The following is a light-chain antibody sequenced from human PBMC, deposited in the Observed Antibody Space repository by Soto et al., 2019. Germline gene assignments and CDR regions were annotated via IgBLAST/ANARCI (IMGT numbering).Light chain of an antibody. CDR3: QQYDTYPWT. CDR1: QSISSW. CDR2: DAS. J-gene: IGKJ1*01. Sequence: DIQMTQSPSTLSASVGDRVTITCRASQSISSWLAWYQQKPGKAPKLLIYDASSLESGVPSRFSGSGSGTEFTLTISSLQPDDFGTYYCQQYDTYPWTFGQGTTVEIK. V-gene: IGKV1-5*01.